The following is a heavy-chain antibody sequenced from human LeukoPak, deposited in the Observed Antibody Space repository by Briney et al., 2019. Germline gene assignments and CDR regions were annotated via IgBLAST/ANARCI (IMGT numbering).Heavy chain of an antibody. V-gene: IGHV1-8*03. Sequence: ASVKVSCRASGYTFTSYDINWVRQATGQGLEWMGWMNPNSGNTGYAQKFQGRVTITRNTSISTAYMELSSLRSEDTAVYYCASKRYTAPYYFDSWGQGPLVTVSS. CDR1: GYTFTSYD. CDR3: ASKRYTAPYYFDS. CDR2: MNPNSGNT. D-gene: IGHD5-18*01. J-gene: IGHJ4*02.